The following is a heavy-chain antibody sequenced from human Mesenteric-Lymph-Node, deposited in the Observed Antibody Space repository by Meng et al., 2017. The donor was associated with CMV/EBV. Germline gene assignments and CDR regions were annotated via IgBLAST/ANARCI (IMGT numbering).Heavy chain of an antibody. D-gene: IGHD3/OR15-3a*01. V-gene: IGHV7-4-1*02. J-gene: IGHJ6*02. CDR2: INTNTGNP. CDR3: ARGGTDYYYYYGMDV. CDR1: GYTFTSYA. Sequence: SGYTFTSYAMNWVRQAPGQGLEWMGWINTNTGNPTYAQGFTGRFVFSLDTSVSTAYLQISSLKAEDTAVYYCARGGTDYYYYYGMDVWGQGTTVTVS.